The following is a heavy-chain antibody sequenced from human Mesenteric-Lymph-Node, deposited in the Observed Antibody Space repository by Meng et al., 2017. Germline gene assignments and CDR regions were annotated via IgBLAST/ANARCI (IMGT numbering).Heavy chain of an antibody. CDR3: ARGQKGYFDL. V-gene: IGHV4-30-4*01. CDR1: GGSISSSNYY. CDR2: IYNSGST. J-gene: IGHJ2*01. Sequence: QVRLKDADPGLVKPSQTLSLTCTVSGGSISSSNYYWSGIRQPPGKGLEWSGHIYNSGSTYYNPSLKSRITISVDTSKNQFSLKLSSVTAADTAVYYCARGQKGYFDLWGRGTLVTVSS.